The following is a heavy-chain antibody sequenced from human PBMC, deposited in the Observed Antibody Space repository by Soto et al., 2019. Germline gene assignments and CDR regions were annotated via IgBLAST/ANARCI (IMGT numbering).Heavy chain of an antibody. D-gene: IGHD3-10*01. Sequence: EVQLVESGGGLVQPGESLRLSCAASGFTFDYYWMHWVRQAPGKGLVWVSRVYSGGTTTTYADSVKGRFTISRDNARNTVSLQMSSLRAEDTAIYYCARGDRGGFDLWGHGTMVTVSS. CDR3: ARGDRGGFDL. CDR2: VYSGGTTT. V-gene: IGHV3-74*01. J-gene: IGHJ3*01. CDR1: GFTFDYYW.